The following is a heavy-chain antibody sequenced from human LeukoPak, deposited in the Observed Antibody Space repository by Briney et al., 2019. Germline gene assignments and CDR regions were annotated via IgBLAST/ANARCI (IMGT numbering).Heavy chain of an antibody. D-gene: IGHD3-3*01. CDR2: ISSSSSYI. J-gene: IGHJ6*02. V-gene: IGHV3-21*04. Sequence: GGSLRLSCVASGFTFSNYPMSWVRQAPGKGLEWVSSISSSSSYIYYADSVKGRFTISRDNAKNSLYLQMNSLRAEDTAVYYCARTLRFFRFLDVWGQGTTVTVSS. CDR3: ARTLRFFRFLDV. CDR1: GFTFSNYP.